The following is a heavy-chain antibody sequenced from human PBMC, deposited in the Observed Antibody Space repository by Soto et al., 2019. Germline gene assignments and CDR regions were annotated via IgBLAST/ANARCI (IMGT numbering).Heavy chain of an antibody. CDR2: ISAYNGNT. J-gene: IGHJ4*02. CDR1: GFTFTSSA. V-gene: IGHV1-18*01. CDR3: ARDSSPNYIWGSYPLTLNFDY. Sequence: ASVKVSWKASGFTFTSSAMQWGRQAPGQGLEGMGWISAYNGNTNYAQKLQGRVTMTTDTSTSTAYMELRSLRSDDTAVYYCARDSSPNYIWGSYPLTLNFDYWGQGTLVTVSS. D-gene: IGHD3-16*02.